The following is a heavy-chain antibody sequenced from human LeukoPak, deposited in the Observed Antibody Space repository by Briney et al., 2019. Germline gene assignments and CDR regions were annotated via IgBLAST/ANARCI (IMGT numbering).Heavy chain of an antibody. CDR1: GFTVTNKY. D-gene: IGHD3-16*01. J-gene: IGHJ4*02. CDR3: AKDKLRGGLD. CDR2: ISGSGGST. V-gene: IGHV3-23*01. Sequence: PGGSLTLSCAVSGFTVTNKYMSWVRQAPGKGLEWVSAISGSGGSTYYADSVKGRFTISRDNSKNTLYLQMNSLRAEDTAVYYCAKDKLRGGLDWGQGTLVTVSS.